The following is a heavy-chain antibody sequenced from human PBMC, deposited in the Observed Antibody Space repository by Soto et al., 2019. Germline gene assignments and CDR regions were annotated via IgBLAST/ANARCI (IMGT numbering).Heavy chain of an antibody. V-gene: IGHV4-59*01. CDR2: IYDSGTT. CDR3: ARVSHIVVVPAVRGAFDI. D-gene: IGHD2-21*02. J-gene: IGHJ3*02. Sequence: QVQLQESGPGLEKASETLSLTCTDSGGSMSGYYWSWIRQPPGKGLEWIGFIYDSGTTNYNPSLKSRGTISIDTSKNPFSLKLTSVTAADTAVYYCARVSHIVVVPAVRGAFDIWGQGTMITVPS. CDR1: GGSMSGYY.